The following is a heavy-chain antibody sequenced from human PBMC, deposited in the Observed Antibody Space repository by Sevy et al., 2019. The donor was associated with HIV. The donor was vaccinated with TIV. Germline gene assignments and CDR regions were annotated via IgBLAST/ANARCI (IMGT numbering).Heavy chain of an antibody. CDR2: IIPIFGTA. J-gene: IGHJ4*02. V-gene: IGHV1-69*13. CDR3: ARDQYDYDSSGYSY. D-gene: IGHD3-22*01. CDR1: GGTFSSYA. Sequence: ASVKVSCKASGGTFSSYAISWVRQAPGQGLEWMGGIIPIFGTANYALKFQGRVTITADESTSTAYMELSSLRSEDTAVYYCARDQYDYDSSGYSYWGQGTLVTVSS.